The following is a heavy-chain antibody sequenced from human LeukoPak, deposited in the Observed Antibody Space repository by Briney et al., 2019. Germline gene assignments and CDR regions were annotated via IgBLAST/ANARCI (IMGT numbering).Heavy chain of an antibody. Sequence: GGSLRLSCAASGFKFSDYSMNWVRQVPGKGLEWISYIGIDSGNTNYADSVKGRFTTSGDKAKNSLYLQMNSLRVEDTAVYYCARDYKYAFDNWGQGTLVTVSS. CDR3: ARDYKYAFDN. D-gene: IGHD5-24*01. V-gene: IGHV3-48*01. J-gene: IGHJ4*02. CDR1: GFKFSDYS. CDR2: IGIDSGNT.